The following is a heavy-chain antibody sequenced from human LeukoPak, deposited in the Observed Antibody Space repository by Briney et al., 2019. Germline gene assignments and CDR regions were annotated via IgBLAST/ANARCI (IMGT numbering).Heavy chain of an antibody. CDR1: GFTFSDYY. CDR2: ISSSGSTI. J-gene: IGHJ4*02. Sequence: GGSLRLSCAASGFTFSDYYMSWIRQAPGKGLEWVSYISSSGSTIYYADSVKGRFTISRDNAKNSLYLQMNSLRAEDTAVYYCAKEAVYGGSYSPFDYWGQGTLVTVSS. CDR3: AKEAVYGGSYSPFDY. V-gene: IGHV3-11*01. D-gene: IGHD1-26*01.